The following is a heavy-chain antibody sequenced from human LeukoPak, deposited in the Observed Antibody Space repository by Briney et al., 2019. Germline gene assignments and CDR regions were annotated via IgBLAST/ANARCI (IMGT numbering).Heavy chain of an antibody. V-gene: IGHV3-23*01. CDR1: GYTFSDYS. Sequence: GGSLTLTCAASGYTFSDYSMNWVRQAPGKGLEWVSSFSSGASTDYADSVKGRFTISRDNPKNTVYLQMNSLRAEDTAVYYCAKQRVSNGYYYFDYWGQGTLVTVSS. CDR3: AKQRVSNGYYYFDY. CDR2: FSSGAST. D-gene: IGHD3-22*01. J-gene: IGHJ4*02.